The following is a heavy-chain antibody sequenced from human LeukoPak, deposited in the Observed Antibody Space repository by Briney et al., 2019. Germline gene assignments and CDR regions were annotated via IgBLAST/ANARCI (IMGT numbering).Heavy chain of an antibody. D-gene: IGHD1-26*01. CDR2: IHPGDSDS. J-gene: IGHJ4*02. CDR3: ARIPQSGTYLCDY. Sequence: SGESLKISCKGSGYSFTSYWIAWVRQMPGKGLEWMGIIHPGDSDSRYSPSFQGQVTISADKSISTTFLQWSSLKASDTAMYYCARIPQSGTYLCDYWGQGTLVTVSS. V-gene: IGHV5-51*01. CDR1: GYSFTSYW.